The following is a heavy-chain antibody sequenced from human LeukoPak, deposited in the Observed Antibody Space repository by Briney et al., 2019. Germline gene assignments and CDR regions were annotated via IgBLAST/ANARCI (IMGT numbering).Heavy chain of an antibody. CDR1: GYTFDEYG. V-gene: IGHV3-20*04. Sequence: GGSLRLSCAASGYTFDEYGMSWVRQAPGKGLEWVSSINWDGGSTAYADSVQGRFTISRDNAKNSLHLQIKSLRAEDTALYYCARDSFSGSSLDYWGRGTLVTVSS. J-gene: IGHJ4*02. CDR2: INWDGGST. D-gene: IGHD1-26*01. CDR3: ARDSFSGSSLDY.